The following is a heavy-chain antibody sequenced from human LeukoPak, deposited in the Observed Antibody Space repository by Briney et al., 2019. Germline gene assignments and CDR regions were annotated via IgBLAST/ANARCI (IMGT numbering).Heavy chain of an antibody. CDR1: GLIFSNYG. V-gene: IGHV3-30*02. D-gene: IGHD2-21*02. CDR2: IRYDGNEK. Sequence: GGSLTLSCVAPGLIFSNYGMHWVRQAPGKGLDWVSFIRYDGNEKQYADSMRGRVTISRDNYKGTLFLQMTSLRPEDTAVYYCAKAYGSRLLKGDHQNMDVWGKGTTVIVSS. CDR3: AKAYGSRLLKGDHQNMDV. J-gene: IGHJ6*04.